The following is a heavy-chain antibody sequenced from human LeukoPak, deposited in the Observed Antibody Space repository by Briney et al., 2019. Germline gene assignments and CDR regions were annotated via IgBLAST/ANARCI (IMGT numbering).Heavy chain of an antibody. D-gene: IGHD1-26*01. Sequence: GGSLRLSCAASGFTFSIYTMHWVRQAPGKGLEWVSYISSSGSTIYYADSVKGRFTISRDNAKNSLYLQMNSLRAEDTAVYYCARGDSGSYYFDYWGQGTLVTVSS. V-gene: IGHV3-48*04. J-gene: IGHJ4*02. CDR3: ARGDSGSYYFDY. CDR1: GFTFSIYT. CDR2: ISSSGSTI.